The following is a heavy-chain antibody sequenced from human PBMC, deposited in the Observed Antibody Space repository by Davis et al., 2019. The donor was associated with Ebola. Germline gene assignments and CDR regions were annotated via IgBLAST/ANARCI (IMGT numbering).Heavy chain of an antibody. V-gene: IGHV3-21*01. CDR1: GFTFSSYS. J-gene: IGHJ4*02. CDR3: ARDTEQWLETFDY. D-gene: IGHD6-19*01. Sequence: PGGSLRLSCAASGFTFSSYSMNWVRQAPGKGLEWVSSISSSSSYIYYADSVKGRFTISRDNAKNSLYLQMNSLRAEDTAVYYCARDTEQWLETFDYWGQGTLVTVSS. CDR2: ISSSSSYI.